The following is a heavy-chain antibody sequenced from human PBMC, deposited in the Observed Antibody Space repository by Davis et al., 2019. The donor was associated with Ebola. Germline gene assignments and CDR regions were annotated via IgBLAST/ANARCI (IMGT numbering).Heavy chain of an antibody. Sequence: GESLKISCTGSGFAFGDYGVNWFRQAPGKGLEWIGYIRNKVSGETIEYAASVKGRFIVSRDDSKSIAFLQMNSLKTEDTAVYYCTRGISHWGQGTLVTVSS. V-gene: IGHV3-49*03. CDR1: GFAFGDYG. CDR2: IRNKVSGETI. CDR3: TRGISH. J-gene: IGHJ4*02.